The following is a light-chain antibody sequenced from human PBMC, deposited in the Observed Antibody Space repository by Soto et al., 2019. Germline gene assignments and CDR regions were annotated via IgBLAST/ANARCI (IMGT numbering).Light chain of an antibody. CDR1: SSDVGNYKY. J-gene: IGLJ1*01. CDR2: EVS. Sequence: QSALTQPASVSGSPGQSITISCTGTSSDVGNYKYVSWYQQHPGKAPKLIIYEVSNRPSGVSDRFSGSKSGNTASLTISGLQAEDETDYYCLSYTSSGTYVFGTGTKLPS. V-gene: IGLV2-14*01. CDR3: LSYTSSGTYV.